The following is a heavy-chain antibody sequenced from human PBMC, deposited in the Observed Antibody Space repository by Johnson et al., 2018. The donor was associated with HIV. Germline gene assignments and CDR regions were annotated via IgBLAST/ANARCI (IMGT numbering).Heavy chain of an antibody. CDR1: RFSFSDYA. CDR3: ARDLAGTERGNAFDI. D-gene: IGHD1-1*01. J-gene: IGHJ3*02. V-gene: IGHV3-30-3*01. Sequence: QVQLVESGGGVVQPGRSLRVSCAASRFSFSDYAMHWVRQAPGKGLEWVAVISYDGSNKYYADSVKGRFTIPRDNSKNTLYLQMNSLRAEDTAVYYCARDLAGTERGNAFDIWGQGTMVTVSS. CDR2: ISYDGSNK.